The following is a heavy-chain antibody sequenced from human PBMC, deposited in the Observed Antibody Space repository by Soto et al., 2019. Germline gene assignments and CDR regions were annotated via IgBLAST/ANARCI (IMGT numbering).Heavy chain of an antibody. CDR2: IHHSGST. V-gene: IGHV4-34*01. D-gene: IGHD6-19*01. J-gene: IGHJ3*02. CDR3: ARVSGGGWYDLGFDI. CDR1: GGSFSGYY. Sequence: QTLSLTCAVYGGSFSGYYLSWIRQPPGKGLWCIGEIHHSGSTNYNPSLKSRVTISVDTSKNQFSLKLSSVTAAETAVYYCARVSGGGWYDLGFDIWGQGTMV.